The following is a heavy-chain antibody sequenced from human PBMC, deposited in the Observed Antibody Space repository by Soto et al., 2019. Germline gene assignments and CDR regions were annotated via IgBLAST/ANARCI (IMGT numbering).Heavy chain of an antibody. D-gene: IGHD4-17*01. J-gene: IGHJ3*01. CDR2: ISIRGDYR. Sequence: EGQLLQSGGGLVQPGESLRLSCAASGFTFSSSGMSWVRQAPGKGLEWVSSISIRGDYRYYADSVKGRFTISRDNSKNTLYLQMSSLTAEDTALYYGANHGGFDLWGQGKRVAVSS. CDR3: ANHGGFDL. CDR1: GFTFSSSG. V-gene: IGHV3-23*01.